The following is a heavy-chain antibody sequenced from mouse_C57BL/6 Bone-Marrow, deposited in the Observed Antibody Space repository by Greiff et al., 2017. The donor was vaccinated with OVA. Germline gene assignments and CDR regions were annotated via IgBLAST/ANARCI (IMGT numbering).Heavy chain of an antibody. V-gene: IGHV5-4*03. Sequence: EVKLMESGGGLVKPGGSLKLSCAASGFTFSSYAMSWVRQTPEKRLEWVATISDGGSYTYYPDNVKGRFTISRDNAKNNLYLQMSHLKSEDTAMYYCARCHYNAMDYWGQGTSVTVSS. CDR2: ISDGGSYT. CDR1: GFTFSSYA. D-gene: IGHD2-12*01. CDR3: ARCHYNAMDY. J-gene: IGHJ4*01.